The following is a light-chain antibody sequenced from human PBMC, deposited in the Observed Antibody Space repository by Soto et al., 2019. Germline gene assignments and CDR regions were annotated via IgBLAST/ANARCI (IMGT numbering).Light chain of an antibody. CDR2: DAA. Sequence: EIVLTQSPATLSLSPGERATLSCRASQSVSSYLAWYQQKPGQAPRLLIYDAANRATGIPTRLSGSGAGTDFNLTISRLEREDFAFYYCQQRSNWLTFGGGTKVEIK. V-gene: IGKV3-11*01. CDR3: QQRSNWLT. J-gene: IGKJ4*01. CDR1: QSVSSY.